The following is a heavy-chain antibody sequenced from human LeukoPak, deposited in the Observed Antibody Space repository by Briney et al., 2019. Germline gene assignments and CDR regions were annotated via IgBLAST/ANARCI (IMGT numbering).Heavy chain of an antibody. J-gene: IGHJ6*03. Sequence: GESLKISCKGSGYSFTSYWIGWVRQMPGKGLEWMGIIYPGDSDTRYSPSFQGQVTISADKSISTAYLQWSSLKASDTAMYYCARLEQGIAAFYYYYYMDVWGKGTTVTVSS. V-gene: IGHV5-51*01. CDR2: IYPGDSDT. D-gene: IGHD6-13*01. CDR3: ARLEQGIAAFYYYYYMDV. CDR1: GYSFTSYW.